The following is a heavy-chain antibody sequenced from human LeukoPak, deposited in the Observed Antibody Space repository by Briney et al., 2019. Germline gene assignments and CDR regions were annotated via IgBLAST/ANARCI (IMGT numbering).Heavy chain of an antibody. V-gene: IGHV1-69*13. CDR1: GGTFSSYA. Sequence: ASVKVSCKASGGTFSSYAISWVRQAPGQGLEWMGGIIPIFGTANYAQKFQGRVTITADESTSTAYMELSSLRSEDTAVYYCARELGIAVAGTGGFDYWGQGTLVTVSS. J-gene: IGHJ4*02. CDR3: ARELGIAVAGTGGFDY. D-gene: IGHD6-19*01. CDR2: IIPIFGTA.